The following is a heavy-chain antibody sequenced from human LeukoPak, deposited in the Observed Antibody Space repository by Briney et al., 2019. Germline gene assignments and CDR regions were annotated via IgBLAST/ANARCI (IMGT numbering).Heavy chain of an antibody. CDR2: ISSSSSYI. CDR1: GFTFSSHS. V-gene: IGHV3-21*04. D-gene: IGHD2-2*01. CDR3: AKDHGGCSSTSCYGLALDP. Sequence: GGSLRLSCAASGFTFSSHSMNWVRQAPGKGLEWVSSISSSSSYIYYADSVKGRFTISRDNSKNTLYLQMNSLRAEDTAVYYCAKDHGGCSSTSCYGLALDPWGQGTLVTVSS. J-gene: IGHJ5*02.